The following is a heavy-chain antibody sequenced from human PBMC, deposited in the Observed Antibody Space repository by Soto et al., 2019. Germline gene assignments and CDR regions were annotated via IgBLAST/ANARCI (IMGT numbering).Heavy chain of an antibody. J-gene: IGHJ3*02. CDR1: GFTFSGSA. V-gene: IGHV3-73*01. CDR3: TRAKPAARYDSWNGSQDIDAYDI. Sequence: EVQLVESGGGLVQPGGSLKLSCAASGFTFSGSAMHWVRQASGKGLELVGRIRSKANSYATAYAASVKGRFTISRDDSKITRYVQINSLKTEDTAVYYCTRAKPAARYDSWNGSQDIDAYDIWGQGRMVTVSS. D-gene: IGHD3-3*01. CDR2: IRSKANSYAT.